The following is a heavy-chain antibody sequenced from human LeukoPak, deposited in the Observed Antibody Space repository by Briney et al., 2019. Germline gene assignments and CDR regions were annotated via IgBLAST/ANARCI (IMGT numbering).Heavy chain of an antibody. CDR2: IRSKAYGGTT. Sequence: GGSLRLSCTASGFTFGDYAMSWFRQAPGKGLEWVGFIRSKAYGGTTEYAASVKGRFTISRDDSKSIAYLQMNSLKTEDTAVYYCTRDLHYPGLGAFDIWGQGTMVTVSS. V-gene: IGHV3-49*03. J-gene: IGHJ3*02. CDR1: GFTFGDYA. D-gene: IGHD3-10*01. CDR3: TRDLHYPGLGAFDI.